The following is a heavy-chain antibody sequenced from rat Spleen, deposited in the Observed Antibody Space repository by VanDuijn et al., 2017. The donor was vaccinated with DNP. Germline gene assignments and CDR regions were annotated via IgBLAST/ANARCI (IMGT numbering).Heavy chain of an antibody. D-gene: IGHD1-12*01. V-gene: IGHV5S14*01. CDR3: ARHRTIMPYYYAMDA. CDR2: ITNGGSP. CDR1: GFTVSNYG. Sequence: EVRLVESGGGLVQPGRSLRLSCAASGFTVSNYGLAWVRQTPTKGLEWVPSITNGGSPYYLDSVGGRFTISRQNAENTQYLQMDSLRSEDTATYYCARHRTIMPYYYAMDAWGQGASVTVSS. J-gene: IGHJ4*01.